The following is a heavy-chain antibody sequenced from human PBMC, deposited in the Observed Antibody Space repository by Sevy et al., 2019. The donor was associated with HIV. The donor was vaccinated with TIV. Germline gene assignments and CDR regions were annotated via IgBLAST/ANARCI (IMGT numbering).Heavy chain of an antibody. J-gene: IGHJ3*02. D-gene: IGHD3-10*01. CDR1: GFTFSSYA. Sequence: GGSLRLSCAASGFTFSSYAMSWVRQAPGKGLEWVSAISGSGGSTYYADSVKGRFTISRDNSKNTLYLQMNSLRAEDTAVYYCAKEELTMVRGVIIRRAFDIWGQGTMVTVSS. CDR2: ISGSGGST. CDR3: AKEELTMVRGVIIRRAFDI. V-gene: IGHV3-23*01.